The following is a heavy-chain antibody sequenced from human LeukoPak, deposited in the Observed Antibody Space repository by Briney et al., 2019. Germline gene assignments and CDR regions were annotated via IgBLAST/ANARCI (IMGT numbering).Heavy chain of an antibody. CDR1: GGSISSSSYY. V-gene: IGHV4-39*07. Sequence: SETLSLTCTVSGGSISSSSYYWGWIRQPPGKGLEWIGSIYYSGSTYYNPSLKSRVTISVDTSKNQFSPKLSSVTGADTAVYYCARTGKPGTGVQLWFDPWGQGTLVTVSS. D-gene: IGHD1-1*01. J-gene: IGHJ5*02. CDR3: ARTGKPGTGVQLWFDP. CDR2: IYYSGST.